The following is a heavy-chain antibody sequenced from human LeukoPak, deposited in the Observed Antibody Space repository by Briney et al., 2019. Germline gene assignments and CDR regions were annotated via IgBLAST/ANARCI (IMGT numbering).Heavy chain of an antibody. V-gene: IGHV3-48*04. CDR1: GFTFSSYS. D-gene: IGHD3-10*01. J-gene: IGHJ4*02. CDR3: ARMQYSGSYHRATPFDY. Sequence: GGSLRLSCAASGFTFSSYSMNCVRQAPGKGLECVSYISSSGSTIYYADSVKGRFTISRDNAKNSLYLQMNSLRAEDTAVYYCARMQYSGSYHRATPFDYWGQGTLVTVSS. CDR2: ISSSGSTI.